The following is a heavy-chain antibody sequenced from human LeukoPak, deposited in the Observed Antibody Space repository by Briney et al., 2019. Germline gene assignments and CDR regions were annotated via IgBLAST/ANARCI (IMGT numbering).Heavy chain of an antibody. CDR2: IRPDGSEQ. CDR1: GFTFTNVW. Sequence: GGSLRLSCAASGFTFTNVWMNWVRRAPGRGLEWVANIRPDGSEQFYVDSVKGRFTISRDNAKNSVYLQMNSLRADDTAVYYCAGRDSARNPWAYWGQGTLVTVST. D-gene: IGHD4-11*01. CDR3: AGRDSARNPWAY. J-gene: IGHJ4*02. V-gene: IGHV3-7*01.